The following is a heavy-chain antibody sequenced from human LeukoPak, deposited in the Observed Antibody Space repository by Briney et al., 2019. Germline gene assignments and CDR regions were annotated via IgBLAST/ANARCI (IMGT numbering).Heavy chain of an antibody. J-gene: IGHJ5*02. CDR3: AREVSGYPEWWFDP. V-gene: IGHV1-2*02. CDR2: INPNSGGT. D-gene: IGHD6-13*01. Sequence: ASVKVSCKASGYTFTGYYIHWVRQAPGQGLEWMGWINPNSGGTNYAQKFQGRVTMTRDTSISTAYMELSRLRSDDTAVYYCAREVSGYPEWWFDPWGQGTLVTVSS. CDR1: GYTFTGYY.